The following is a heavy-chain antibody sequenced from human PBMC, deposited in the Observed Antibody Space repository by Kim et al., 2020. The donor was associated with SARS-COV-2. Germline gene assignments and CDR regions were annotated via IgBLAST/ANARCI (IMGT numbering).Heavy chain of an antibody. D-gene: IGHD1-26*01. J-gene: IGHJ5*02. Sequence: YADYGKGRFTIASDNSKTTVFLQRSSLRVEDTAVYYCAKNSDSAPSRFDAWGQGTLVTVSS. V-gene: IGHV3-66*01. CDR3: AKNSDSAPSRFDA.